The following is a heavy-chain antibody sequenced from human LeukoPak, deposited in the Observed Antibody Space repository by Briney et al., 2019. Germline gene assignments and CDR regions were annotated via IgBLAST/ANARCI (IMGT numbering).Heavy chain of an antibody. CDR1: GGSIRSYY. V-gene: IGHV4-59*08. J-gene: IGHJ5*02. D-gene: IGHD6-19*01. CDR3: ARHAAVEGSSGWSPLWWFDP. Sequence: PSETLSLTCTVSGGSIRSYYWSWIRQPPGKGLEWIGYMHHSGSTKHNPYLKGRVTISVDTSKSQFSLKLSSVTAADTAVYYCARHAAVEGSSGWSPLWWFDPWGQGSLVTVSS. CDR2: MHHSGST.